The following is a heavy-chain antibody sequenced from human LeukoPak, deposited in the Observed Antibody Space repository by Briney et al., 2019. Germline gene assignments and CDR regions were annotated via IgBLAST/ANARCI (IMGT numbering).Heavy chain of an antibody. Sequence: GGSLRLSCAASGFTFSSYSMNWVRQAPGKGLEWVSYISSSSSTIYYADSVKGRFTISRDNAKNSLYLQMNSLRAEDTAVYYCAKVTPRRFGELMGYFDYWGQGTLVTVSS. D-gene: IGHD3-10*01. V-gene: IGHV3-48*04. J-gene: IGHJ4*02. CDR3: AKVTPRRFGELMGYFDY. CDR1: GFTFSSYS. CDR2: ISSSSSTI.